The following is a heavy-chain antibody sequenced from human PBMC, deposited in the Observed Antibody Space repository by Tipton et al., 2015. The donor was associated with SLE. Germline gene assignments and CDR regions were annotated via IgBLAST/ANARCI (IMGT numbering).Heavy chain of an antibody. V-gene: IGHV3-74*01. CDR2: IKSDGSTT. J-gene: IGHJ6*02. CDR1: GFPFSSFW. Sequence: FLRLSCVDSGFPFSSFWMHWVRQAPAKGLVWVSRIKSDGSTTNYADSVKGRFTISRDNAKNTLYLQMNSLRAEDTAVYYCAIDLSFKMDVWGQGTPVTVSS. CDR3: AIDLSFKMDV.